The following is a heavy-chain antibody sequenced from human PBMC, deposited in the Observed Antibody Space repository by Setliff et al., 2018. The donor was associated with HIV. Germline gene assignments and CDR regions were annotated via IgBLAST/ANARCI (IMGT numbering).Heavy chain of an antibody. J-gene: IGHJ2*01. CDR1: GGTFSRHA. CDR3: ARGVHSGGSDWYNWYFDL. Sequence: SVKVSCKASGGTFSRHAFSWVRQAPGQGLEWMGGIIPTFDTANYAQKFQGRVTITADKSTNTVYMELNSLRSEDTAMYYCARGVHSGGSDWYNWYFDLWGRGTLVTVSS. V-gene: IGHV1-69*06. CDR2: IIPTFDTA. D-gene: IGHD6-19*01.